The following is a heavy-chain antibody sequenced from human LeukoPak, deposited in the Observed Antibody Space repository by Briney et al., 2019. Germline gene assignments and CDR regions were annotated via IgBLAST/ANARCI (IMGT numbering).Heavy chain of an antibody. CDR1: GGSFSGYY. Sequence: PSETLSLTCAVYGGSFSGYYWSWLRQPPGKGLEWIGEINHSGSTNYNPSLKSRVAISVDTSKNQFSLKLSSVTAADTAVYYCARWGTAMVFGYYGMDVWGQGTTVTVSS. CDR3: ARWGTAMVFGYYGMDV. CDR2: INHSGST. D-gene: IGHD5-18*01. J-gene: IGHJ6*02. V-gene: IGHV4-34*01.